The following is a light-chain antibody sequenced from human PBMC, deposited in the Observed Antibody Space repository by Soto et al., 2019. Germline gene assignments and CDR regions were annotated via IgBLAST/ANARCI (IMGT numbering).Light chain of an antibody. J-gene: IGLJ1*01. Sequence: QSALTQPPSASGSPGQSVTISCTGTSSDVGGYNYVSWYQQYPGKAPKVMIYEVSNRPSGVSNRFSGSKSGNTASLTISGLQAEDEADYYCSSYTSNNTYVFGTGTKLTVL. CDR2: EVS. V-gene: IGLV2-14*03. CDR3: SSYTSNNTYV. CDR1: SSDVGGYNY.